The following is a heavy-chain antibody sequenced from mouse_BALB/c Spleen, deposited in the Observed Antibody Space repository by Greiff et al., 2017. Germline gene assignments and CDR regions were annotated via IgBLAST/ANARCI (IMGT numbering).Heavy chain of an antibody. Sequence: QVQLQQPGAELVRPGASVKLSCKASGYTFTSYWINWVKQRPGQGLEWIGNIYPSDSYTNYNQKFKDKATLTVDKSSSTAYMQLSSPTSEDSAVYYCTRRHGSSAMDYWGQGTSVTVSS. V-gene: IGHV1-69*02. CDR3: TRRHGSSAMDY. J-gene: IGHJ4*01. CDR2: IYPSDSYT. CDR1: GYTFTSYW. D-gene: IGHD1-1*01.